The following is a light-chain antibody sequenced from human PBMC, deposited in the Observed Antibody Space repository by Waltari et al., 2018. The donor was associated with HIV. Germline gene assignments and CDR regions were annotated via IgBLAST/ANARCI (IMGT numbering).Light chain of an antibody. CDR3: HQYNSLPWT. Sequence: EIVMTQSPDTLSVSPGERVTLSCRASQSVSTNLVWYQHKPGQAPRLLISVASTRATGIPARFSGSGSGTEFTLTISSLKSEDSAIYYCHQYNSLPWTFGLGTKVEIK. J-gene: IGKJ1*01. V-gene: IGKV3-15*01. CDR1: QSVSTN. CDR2: VAS.